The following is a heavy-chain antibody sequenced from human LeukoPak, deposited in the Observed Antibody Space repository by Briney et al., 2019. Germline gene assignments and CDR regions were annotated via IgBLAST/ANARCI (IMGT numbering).Heavy chain of an antibody. CDR2: ISGDESST. J-gene: IGHJ3*02. V-gene: IGHV3-74*01. D-gene: IGHD3-22*01. CDR1: GFTFRSYW. Sequence: GGSLRLSCAASGFTFRSYWMHWVRQAPGKGLVWVSHISGDESSTSYADSVKGRFTISRDNAKNTLYLQMNSLRAEDTAVYYCARGPSDYYRHDAFGIWGQGTMVTVSS. CDR3: ARGPSDYYRHDAFGI.